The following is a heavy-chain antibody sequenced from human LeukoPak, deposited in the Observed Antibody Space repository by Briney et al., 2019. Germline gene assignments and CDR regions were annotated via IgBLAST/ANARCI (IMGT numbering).Heavy chain of an antibody. CDR2: IIPIFGTA. CDR1: GGTFSSYA. Sequence: SVKVSCKASGGTFSSYAISWVRQAPGQGLEWMGGIIPIFGTANYAQKFQGRVTITTDESTSTAYMELSSLRSEDTAVYYCAREVGASATDAFDIWGQGTMVIVSS. D-gene: IGHD1-26*01. V-gene: IGHV1-69*05. J-gene: IGHJ3*02. CDR3: AREVGASATDAFDI.